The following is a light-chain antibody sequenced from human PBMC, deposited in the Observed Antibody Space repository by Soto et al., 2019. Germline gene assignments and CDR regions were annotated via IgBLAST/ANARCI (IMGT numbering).Light chain of an antibody. Sequence: QSVRRQPPSVSGAPGQRVTISFTGSRSNIGAGYDVHWYQQLPGTAPKLLIYANNIRPSGVPGRFSGSKSGTSASLAITGLQAEDEADYYCQSYDSSLSGYVFGTGTKVTVL. CDR2: ANN. CDR3: QSYDSSLSGYV. J-gene: IGLJ1*01. CDR1: RSNIGAGYD. V-gene: IGLV1-40*01.